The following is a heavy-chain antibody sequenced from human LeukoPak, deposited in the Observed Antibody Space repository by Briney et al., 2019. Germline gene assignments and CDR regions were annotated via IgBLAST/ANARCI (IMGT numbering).Heavy chain of an antibody. CDR1: GFTFSSYA. V-gene: IGHV3-23*01. J-gene: IGHJ4*02. CDR2: ISGSGGSP. D-gene: IGHD2-2*01. Sequence: GGSLRLSCAVSGFTFSSYAMSWVRQAPGKGLEWVSVISGSGGSPYYADSVKGRFTISRDNSKNTLYLQMSSLRAEDTAVYYCARFPYCDSTNCGPDYWGQGTLVTVSS. CDR3: ARFPYCDSTNCGPDY.